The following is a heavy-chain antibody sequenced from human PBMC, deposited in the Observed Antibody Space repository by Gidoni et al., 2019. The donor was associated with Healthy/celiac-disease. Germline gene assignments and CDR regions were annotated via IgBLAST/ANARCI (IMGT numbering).Heavy chain of an antibody. CDR2: INHSGST. D-gene: IGHD6-19*01. V-gene: IGHV4-34*01. J-gene: IGHJ5*02. CDR1: GGSFSGYY. CDR3: ARGVKQWLVLGWFDP. Sequence: QVQLQQWGAGLLKPSETLSLPCAVYGGSFSGYYWSWIRQPPGKGLEWIGEINHSGSTNYNPSLKSRVTISVDTSKNQFSLKLSSVTAADTAVYYCARGVKQWLVLGWFDPWGQGTLVTVSS.